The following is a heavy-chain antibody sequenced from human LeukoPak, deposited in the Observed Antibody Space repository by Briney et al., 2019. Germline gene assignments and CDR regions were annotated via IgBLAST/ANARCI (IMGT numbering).Heavy chain of an antibody. D-gene: IGHD3-9*01. CDR2: INHSGST. CDR1: GGSFSGYY. CDR3: AGNPPYWLFGQNNWFDP. J-gene: IGHJ5*02. V-gene: IGHV4-34*01. Sequence: SETLSLTCAVYGGSFSGYYWSWIRQPPGKGLEWIGEINHSGSTNYNPSLKSRVTISVDTSKNQFSLKLSSVTAADTAVYYCAGNPPYWLFGQNNWFDPWGQGTLVTVSS.